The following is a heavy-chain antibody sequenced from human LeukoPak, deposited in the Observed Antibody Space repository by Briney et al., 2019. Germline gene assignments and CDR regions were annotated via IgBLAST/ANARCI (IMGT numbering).Heavy chain of an antibody. CDR3: AKDAEAVAVPFDY. CDR1: GFTFSSYG. D-gene: IGHD6-19*01. Sequence: PGGSLRLSCAASGFTFSSYGMHWVRQAPGKGLERVAFIRYDGSNKYYADSVKGRFTISRDNSKNTLYLQMNSLRAEDTAVYYCAKDAEAVAVPFDYWGQGTLVTVSS. V-gene: IGHV3-30*02. J-gene: IGHJ4*02. CDR2: IRYDGSNK.